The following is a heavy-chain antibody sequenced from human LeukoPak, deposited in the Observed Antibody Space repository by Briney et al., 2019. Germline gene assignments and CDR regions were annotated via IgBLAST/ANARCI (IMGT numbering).Heavy chain of an antibody. CDR1: GGTLSSYA. CDR2: IIPILGIA. D-gene: IGHD6-13*01. V-gene: IGHV1-69*04. J-gene: IGHJ5*02. Sequence: SVKVACKASGGTLSSYAISWVRQAPGQGLEWMGRIIPILGIANYAQKFQGRVTITADKSTSTAYMELSSLRSEDTAVYYCARADAALSIAAAGIPYNWFDPWGQGTLVTVSS. CDR3: ARADAALSIAAAGIPYNWFDP.